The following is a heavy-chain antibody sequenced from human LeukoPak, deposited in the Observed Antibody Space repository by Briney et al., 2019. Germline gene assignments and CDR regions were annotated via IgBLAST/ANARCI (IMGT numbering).Heavy chain of an antibody. CDR3: ARGQSFAITFGGVIPRAFDI. CDR2: ISYDGSNK. D-gene: IGHD3-16*02. Sequence: GGSLRLSCASSGFTFSSYAMHWVRQAPGKGLEWVAVISYDGSNKYYADSVKGRFTISRDNSKNTLYLQMNSLRAEDTAVYYCARGQSFAITFGGVIPRAFDIWGQGTMVTVSS. CDR1: GFTFSSYA. V-gene: IGHV3-30-3*01. J-gene: IGHJ3*02.